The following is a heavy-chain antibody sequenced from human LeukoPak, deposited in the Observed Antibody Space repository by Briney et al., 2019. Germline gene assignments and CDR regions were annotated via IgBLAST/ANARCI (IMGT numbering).Heavy chain of an antibody. CDR1: GFTFSSYA. V-gene: IGHV3-23*01. J-gene: IGHJ4*02. CDR2: ISGSGGST. CDR3: AKFPNYYDSSGYDY. D-gene: IGHD3-22*01. Sequence: GGSLRLSCAASGFTFSSYAMSWVRQAPGKGLEWVSAISGSGGSTYYADSVKGRFTISRDNTKNTLYLQMNSLRAEDTAVYYCAKFPNYYDSSGYDYWGQGTLVTVSS.